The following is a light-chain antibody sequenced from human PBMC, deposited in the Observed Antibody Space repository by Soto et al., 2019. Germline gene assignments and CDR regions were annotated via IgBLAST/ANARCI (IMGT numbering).Light chain of an antibody. V-gene: IGKV1-33*01. CDR1: QAISWY. J-gene: IGKJ5*01. CDR2: DAS. CDR3: QQYDNLPIT. Sequence: DTQMTQSPASLSASVGDRVTITCQASQAISWYLNWYQQRPGKSPRLLIYDASNLESGVPSRFSGSGHATDFTLTINSLQPEDIATYYCQQYDNLPITFGQGTRLEIK.